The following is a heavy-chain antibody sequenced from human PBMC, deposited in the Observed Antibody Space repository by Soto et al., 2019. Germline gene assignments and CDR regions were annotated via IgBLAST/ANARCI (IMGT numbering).Heavy chain of an antibody. V-gene: IGHV1-69*13. CDR1: GGTFSSYA. Sequence: SVKVSCKASGGTFSSYAISWVRQAPGQGLEWMGGIIPIFGTANYAQKFQGRVTITADESTSTAYMELSSLRSEDTAVYYCARDPRFPRIAAAGTSSWFDPWGQGTLVTVSS. CDR2: IIPIFGTA. J-gene: IGHJ5*02. CDR3: ARDPRFPRIAAAGTSSWFDP. D-gene: IGHD6-13*01.